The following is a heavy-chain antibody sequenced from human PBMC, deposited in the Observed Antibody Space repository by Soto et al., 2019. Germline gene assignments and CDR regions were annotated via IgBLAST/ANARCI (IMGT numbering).Heavy chain of an antibody. V-gene: IGHV3-23*01. Sequence: QLLESGGGFVQPGGSLRISCVASGFTFSNFAMAWVRQAPGEGLEWVSAISGSGDDTFYADSMKGRFTISRDNSKDTLYLQINSLRAEDTAVYYCANPIPKTGTTFGFWSQGTLVTVSS. D-gene: IGHD1-1*01. CDR2: ISGSGDDT. J-gene: IGHJ4*02. CDR1: GFTFSNFA. CDR3: ANPIPKTGTTFGF.